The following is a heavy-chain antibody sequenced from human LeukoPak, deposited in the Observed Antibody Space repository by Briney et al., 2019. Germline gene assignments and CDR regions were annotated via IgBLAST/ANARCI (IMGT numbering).Heavy chain of an antibody. Sequence: SETLSLTCAVYDGSFTGYFWNWIRQSPGKGLEWIGEINHRGSTNYNPSLKSRLTISVDTSKNQFSLRLTSVTAADTGVYFCARDPTTVMTVPWYFDTWGQGTLVTVSS. V-gene: IGHV4-34*01. CDR2: INHRGST. J-gene: IGHJ4*02. CDR3: ARDPTTVMTVPWYFDT. D-gene: IGHD4-11*01. CDR1: DGSFTGYF.